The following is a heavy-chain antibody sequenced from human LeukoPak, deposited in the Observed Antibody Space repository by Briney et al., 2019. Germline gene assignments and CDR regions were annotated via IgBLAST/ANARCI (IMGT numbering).Heavy chain of an antibody. V-gene: IGHV3-11*01. CDR1: GFTFSDYY. CDR2: ISSSGSTI. D-gene: IGHD6-19*01. J-gene: IGHJ6*03. Sequence: GGSLRLSCAASGFTFSDYYMSWIRQAPGKGLEGVSYISSSGSTIYYADSVKGRFTISRDNAKNSLYLQMNSLRAEDTAVYYCAIEKYSSLYYYYYMDVWGKGTTVTVSS. CDR3: AIEKYSSLYYYYYMDV.